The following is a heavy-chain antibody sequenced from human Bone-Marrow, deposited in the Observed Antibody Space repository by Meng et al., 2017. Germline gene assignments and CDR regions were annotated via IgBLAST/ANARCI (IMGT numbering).Heavy chain of an antibody. CDR2: IHHSGSA. CDR3: ASFDHIPRRNYFDY. CDR1: GVSMSSGNYY. V-gene: IGHV4-30-4*01. Sequence: QVQLQESGPGRGEPSQTLSRSCTVSGVSMSSGNYYWSWIRQPPGKGLEWIGYIHHSGSAYYNPSLKSRVSISVDTSKNQFSLNLNSMTAADTAVYYCASFDHIPRRNYFDYWGQGTLVTVSS. J-gene: IGHJ4*02. D-gene: IGHD2-21*01.